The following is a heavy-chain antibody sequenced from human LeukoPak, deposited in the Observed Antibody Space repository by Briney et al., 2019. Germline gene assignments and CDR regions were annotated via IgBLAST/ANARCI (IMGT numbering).Heavy chain of an antibody. CDR1: GGSISSYY. CDR3: ARGIESSTSWIDP. Sequence: SETLSLTCAVSGGSISSYYWSWIRQPPGRGLEWIGYIYYSGSTNYNPSLKSRVTISVDTSKNQFSLKLSSVTAADTAVYYCARGIESSTSWIDPWGQGTLVTVSS. CDR2: IYYSGST. V-gene: IGHV4-59*01. J-gene: IGHJ5*02. D-gene: IGHD2-2*01.